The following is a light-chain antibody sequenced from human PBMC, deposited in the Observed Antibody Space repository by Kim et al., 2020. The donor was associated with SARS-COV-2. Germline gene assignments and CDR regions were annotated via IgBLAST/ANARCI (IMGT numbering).Light chain of an antibody. Sequence: APGKTATITCGGSDIGSKSVHWYQQKPGQAPVLVIYYDTTRPSGIPERFSGANSENTATLTISRVEAGDEADYYCQVWDSSSDHYVFGIGTQLTVL. CDR3: QVWDSSSDHYV. V-gene: IGLV3-21*04. J-gene: IGLJ1*01. CDR1: DIGSKS. CDR2: YDT.